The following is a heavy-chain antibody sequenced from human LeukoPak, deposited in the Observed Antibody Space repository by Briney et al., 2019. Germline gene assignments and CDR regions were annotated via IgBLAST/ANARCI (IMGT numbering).Heavy chain of an antibody. J-gene: IGHJ5*02. CDR1: GGSISSNHYY. V-gene: IGHV4-39*01. CDR2: IYYSGST. D-gene: IGHD3-3*02. Sequence: SETLSLTCTVSGGSISSNHYYWRWIRQPPGKGLGWIGTIYYSGSTYYNPSLKSRVTMSVDTSKNQFKLSSVTAADRAVYYCARHIQIAFRVFRLGWIDPWGQGTLVTVSS. CDR3: ARHIQIAFRVFRLGWIDP.